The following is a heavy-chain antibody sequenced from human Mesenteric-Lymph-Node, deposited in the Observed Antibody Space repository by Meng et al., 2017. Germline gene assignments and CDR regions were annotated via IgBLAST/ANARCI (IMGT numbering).Heavy chain of an antibody. Sequence: GESLKISCAASGFTFSTYWMHWVRQAPGKGLVWVSRINSDGSITTYADSVKGRFTISRDNAKNTLYLQMNSLRAEDTAVYYCAVDRFGELFVLDYWGRGTLVTVSS. J-gene: IGHJ4*02. CDR1: GFTFSTYW. CDR3: AVDRFGELFVLDY. CDR2: INSDGSIT. D-gene: IGHD3-10*01. V-gene: IGHV3-74*01.